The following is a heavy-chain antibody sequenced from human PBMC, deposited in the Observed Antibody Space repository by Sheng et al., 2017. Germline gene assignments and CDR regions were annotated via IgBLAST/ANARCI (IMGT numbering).Heavy chain of an antibody. Sequence: EVQLVESGGGLVKSGGSLRLSCAGSGFTFSDYSINWVRQAPGKGLEWVSSISSSSRFIYYAESVKGRFTISRDNDKKSVDLRMSSLRAEDTAVYYCARESGYSSSSYPYWGQGT. CDR1: GFTFSDYS. D-gene: IGHD6-13*01. J-gene: IGHJ4*02. CDR3: ARESGYSSSSYPY. CDR2: ISSSSRFI. V-gene: IGHV3-21*02.